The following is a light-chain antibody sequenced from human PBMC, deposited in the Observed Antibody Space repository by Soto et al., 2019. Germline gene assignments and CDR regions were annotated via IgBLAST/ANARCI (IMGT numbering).Light chain of an antibody. Sequence: DIQMTQSPSSVSAFVGDRVAITCRASHDIARWLAWYQQQPGKAPRLLIYAASSLQSGVPTRFSGSGSGTDFTLIINSLQPEDFATYYCQQSYSPPCFGPGTKVDIK. CDR2: AAS. CDR3: QQSYSPPC. V-gene: IGKV1-12*02. J-gene: IGKJ3*01. CDR1: HDIARW.